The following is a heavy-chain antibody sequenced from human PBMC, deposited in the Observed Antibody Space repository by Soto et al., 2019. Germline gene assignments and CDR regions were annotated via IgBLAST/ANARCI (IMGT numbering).Heavy chain of an antibody. CDR3: ARDVRDTGYSYWFDP. D-gene: IGHD3-9*01. CDR2: IKYSGTT. V-gene: IGHV4-31*03. CDR1: GASVGSGGYY. J-gene: IGHJ5*02. Sequence: SETLSLTCTVSGASVGSGGYYWSWIRQVPGKGLEWIGYIKYSGTTHYSPSLKSRVNISFEKSKNQVFLNLRSVTGADTAVYFCARDVRDTGYSYWFDPWGEGIVVTVYS.